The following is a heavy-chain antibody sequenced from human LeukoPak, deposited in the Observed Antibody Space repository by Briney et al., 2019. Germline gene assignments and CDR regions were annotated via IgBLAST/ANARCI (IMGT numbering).Heavy chain of an antibody. CDR3: ARSSGWYWFDY. J-gene: IGHJ4*02. CDR1: GGSISSGAYY. D-gene: IGHD6-19*01. CDR2: FYTTGST. V-gene: IGHV4-61*02. Sequence: SETLSLTCTVSGGSISSGAYYWSWIRQPAGKGLESIGRFYTTGSTNYNPSLKSRVTISVDTARNQFSLKLSSVTAADTAVYYCARSSGWYWFDYWGQGTLVTVSS.